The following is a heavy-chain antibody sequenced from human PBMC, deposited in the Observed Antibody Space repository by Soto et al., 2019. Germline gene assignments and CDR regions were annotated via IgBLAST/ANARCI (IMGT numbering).Heavy chain of an antibody. D-gene: IGHD2-21*02. J-gene: IGHJ4*02. V-gene: IGHV3-48*02. Sequence: EVQLVESGGGLVQPGGSLRLSCAASGLTFSTYSMNWVRQAPGKGLEWLSYISSRSTIYYADSVKGRFTISRDNAKNSLYLQMNSLRDEDTAVYYCARATDHWGQGTRVTVSS. CDR2: ISSRSTI. CDR3: ARATDH. CDR1: GLTFSTYS.